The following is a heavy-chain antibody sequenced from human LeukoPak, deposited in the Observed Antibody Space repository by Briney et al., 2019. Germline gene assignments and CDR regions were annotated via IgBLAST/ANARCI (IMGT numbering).Heavy chain of an antibody. CDR1: GGSFSGYY. Sequence: PSETLSLTCAVYGGSFSGYYWSRIRQPPGKGLEWIGYISYSGSTYYNPSLKSRVTISVDTSKNQFSLKLSSVTAADTAVYYCARGYTSSWYFGNWFDPWGQGTLVTVSS. J-gene: IGHJ5*02. CDR2: ISYSGST. D-gene: IGHD6-13*01. V-gene: IGHV4-34*01. CDR3: ARGYTSSWYFGNWFDP.